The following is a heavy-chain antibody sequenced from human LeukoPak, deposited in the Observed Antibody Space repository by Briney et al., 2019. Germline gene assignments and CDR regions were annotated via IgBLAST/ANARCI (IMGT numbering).Heavy chain of an antibody. CDR1: GGSFSGYY. CDR3: AAVPESYYTVYYFNY. D-gene: IGHD3-10*01. V-gene: IGHV4-34*01. CDR2: INHSGSS. Sequence: SETLSLTCAVYGGSFSGYYWSWIRQPPGKGLEWIAEINHSGSSKYNPSLKSRVTISVDTSKNQFSLKLTSVTAADTAVYYCAAVPESYYTVYYFNYWGQGTLVTASS. J-gene: IGHJ4*02.